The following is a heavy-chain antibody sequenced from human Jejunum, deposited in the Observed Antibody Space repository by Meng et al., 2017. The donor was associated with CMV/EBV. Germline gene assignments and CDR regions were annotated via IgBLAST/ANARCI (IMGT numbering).Heavy chain of an antibody. CDR2: IYQDDEK. J-gene: IGHJ4*02. CDR1: GCSASTSGED. D-gene: IGHD1-26*01. Sequence: PLKELWPTLVKHTQTLTTPCSLCGCSASTSGEDAGWSRQPPGKALVWLVLIYQDDEKRYSQSLNRRRTIAKDTTTNEVLLTLTNMGPTDTGTDYCAHCVGGYYPSRPDYWGQGTLVTVSS. CDR3: AHCVGGYYPSRPDY. V-gene: IGHV2-5*02.